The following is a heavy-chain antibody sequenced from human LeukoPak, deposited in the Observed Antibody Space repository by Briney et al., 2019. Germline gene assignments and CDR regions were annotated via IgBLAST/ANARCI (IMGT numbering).Heavy chain of an antibody. V-gene: IGHV3-23*01. CDR2: IDYSGGST. Sequence: GGSLRLSCTASGFTLSSYEMSWIRQAPGKGLEWVSSIDYSGGSTYYADSVKGRFTISRDNSKNTLYLQMNSLRAEDTAVYYCAKDPGYYYDSTYWGQGTLVTVSS. D-gene: IGHD3-22*01. J-gene: IGHJ4*02. CDR1: GFTLSSYE. CDR3: AKDPGYYYDSTY.